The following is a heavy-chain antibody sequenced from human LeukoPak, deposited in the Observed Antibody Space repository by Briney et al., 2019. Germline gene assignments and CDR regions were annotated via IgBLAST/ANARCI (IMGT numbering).Heavy chain of an antibody. Sequence: RASETLSLTCTVSGGSISDYYWSWIRQPPGKGLEWIGYVYYSGSTSYNPSLESRVTISVDTSKNQFSLKVSSVTAADTALYYCARGHLVFAYWGQGTLVTVSP. V-gene: IGHV4-59*01. J-gene: IGHJ4*02. CDR2: VYYSGST. D-gene: IGHD6-6*01. CDR3: ARGHLVFAY. CDR1: GGSISDYY.